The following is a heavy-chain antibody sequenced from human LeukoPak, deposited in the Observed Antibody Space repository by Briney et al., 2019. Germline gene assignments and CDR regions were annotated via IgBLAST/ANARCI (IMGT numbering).Heavy chain of an antibody. CDR1: GFTFSSYA. CDR3: ARGFAGDRDDAFDI. CDR2: ISGSGDII. V-gene: IGHV3-21*01. J-gene: IGHJ3*02. D-gene: IGHD3-10*01. Sequence: PGGSLRLSCAASGFTFSSYAMTWVRQAPGKGLERGSTISGSGDIIYYADSVKGRFTISRDNAKNSLYLQMNSLRAEDTAVYYCARGFAGDRDDAFDIWGQGTMVTVSS.